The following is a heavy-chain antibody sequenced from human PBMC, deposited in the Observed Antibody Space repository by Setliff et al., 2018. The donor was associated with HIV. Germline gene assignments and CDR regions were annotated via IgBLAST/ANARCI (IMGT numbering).Heavy chain of an antibody. J-gene: IGHJ4*02. CDR2: INPLGGNT. V-gene: IGHV1-46*02. CDR1: GNTFNSYY. CDR3: AKADYCSGGSCNSRRSIDY. D-gene: IGHD2-15*01. Sequence: ASVKVSCKSSGNTFNSYYLHWVRQAPGQGLEWMGIINPLGGNTNYYAQKFQGRVTMTRDTSTSTIYMELSSLRSEDTAVYYCAKADYCSGGSCNSRRSIDYWGQGTLVTVSS.